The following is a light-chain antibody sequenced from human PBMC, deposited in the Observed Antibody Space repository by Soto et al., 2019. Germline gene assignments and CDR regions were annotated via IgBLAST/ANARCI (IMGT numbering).Light chain of an antibody. CDR3: AAWDASLNGHVV. CDR2: GDS. Sequence: QSVLTQPPSVSGAPGQRVTISCTGSSSNIGRGYDVHWYQQFPGSAPRLLLSGDSNRPSGVPDRFSGSRSGTSASLAITGLQAEDEADYYCAAWDASLNGHVVFGGGTKLTVL. CDR1: SSNIGRGYD. J-gene: IGLJ2*01. V-gene: IGLV1-40*01.